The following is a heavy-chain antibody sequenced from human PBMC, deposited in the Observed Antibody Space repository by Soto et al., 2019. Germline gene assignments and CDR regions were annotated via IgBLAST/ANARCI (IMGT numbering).Heavy chain of an antibody. CDR1: GYSFSNYV. V-gene: IGHV1-3*01. CDR3: ARLHLSGSYPVFYFDY. Sequence: QVQLAQSGAEVKKPGASVKVSCQASGYSFSNYVIYWVRQAPGQRLEWMGWINPGNGDTSYSQKFQVRITITKDTSASTAYMELTGLTSEDTAVYFCARLHLSGSYPVFYFDYWGQGTPVTVSS. J-gene: IGHJ4*02. D-gene: IGHD1-26*01. CDR2: INPGNGDT.